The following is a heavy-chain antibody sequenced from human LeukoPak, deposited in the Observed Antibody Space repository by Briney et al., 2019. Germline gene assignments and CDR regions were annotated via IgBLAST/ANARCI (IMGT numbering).Heavy chain of an antibody. D-gene: IGHD3-3*01. CDR2: INPNSGGT. V-gene: IGHV1-2*02. J-gene: IGHJ4*02. CDR3: ARDWAYDFWSGYSNDY. CDR1: GYTFTGYY. Sequence: GASVKVSCKASGYTFTGYYMHWVRQAPGQGLEWMGWINPNSGGTNYAQKFQGRVTMTRDTSISTAYMELSRLRSDDTAVYYCARDWAYDFWSGYSNDYWGQGTLVTVSS.